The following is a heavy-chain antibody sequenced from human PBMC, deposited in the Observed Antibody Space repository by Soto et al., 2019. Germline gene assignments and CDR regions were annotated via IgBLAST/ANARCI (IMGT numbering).Heavy chain of an antibody. CDR1: WYSFTRSA. CDR2: IHAGSGYT. CDR3: ARDIYYGSGYGFDVWGQATMVTVSSGKMAFTLPPFSGPNNWLDP. J-gene: IGHJ5*02. D-gene: IGHD3-10*01. Sequence: ASVKVSCKASWYSFTRSAIHWVRQSPEQRLEWLGFIHAGSGYTQYSQNFQGRVTITKDTSATTAYLDLGSLRSHETAXYYCARDIYYGSGYGFDVWGQATMVTVSSGKMAFTLPPFSGPNNWLDPWRPGTLVTVSS. V-gene: IGHV1-3*01.